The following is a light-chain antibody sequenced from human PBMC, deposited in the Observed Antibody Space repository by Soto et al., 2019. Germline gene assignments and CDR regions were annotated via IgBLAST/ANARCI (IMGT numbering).Light chain of an antibody. V-gene: IGKV2-30*01. CDR1: QSLVYGDGNTF. CDR2: KVS. CDR3: RQGSHWPPRYT. Sequence: DVVMTQSPLSLPVALGQPASISCRSSQSLVYGDGNTFFNWFHQRPGHSPRRLIYKVSNRDSGVSDRFSGSGGVTDFTLRISRVEAEDVGVYYCRQGSHWPPRYTFGQGTKLEIK. J-gene: IGKJ2*01.